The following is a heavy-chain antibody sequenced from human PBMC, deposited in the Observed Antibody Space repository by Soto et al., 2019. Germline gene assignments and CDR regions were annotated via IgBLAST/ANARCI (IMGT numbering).Heavy chain of an antibody. J-gene: IGHJ4*02. D-gene: IGHD3-10*01. V-gene: IGHV4-4*02. CDR1: GGSISSSNW. CDR3: ARANPNYYGSGSPGD. CDR2: IYHSGST. Sequence: PSETLSLTCAVSGGSISSSNWWSWVRQPPGKGLEWIGEIYHSGSTNYNPSLKSRVTISVDKSKNQFSLKLSSVTAADTAVYYCARANPNYYGSGSPGDWGQGALVTVSS.